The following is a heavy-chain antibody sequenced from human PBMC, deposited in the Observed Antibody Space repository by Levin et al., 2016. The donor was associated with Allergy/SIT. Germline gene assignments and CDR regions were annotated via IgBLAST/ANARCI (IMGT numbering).Heavy chain of an antibody. Sequence: GESLKISCAASGFTFSSYPMNWVRQAPGKGLEWVSSVSRSGSDIYYADSVKGRFTFSRDNAKNSLYLQMNSLRVEDTAVYYCASDDSRDHMAYWGQGTLVAVSS. CDR1: GFTFSSYP. CDR2: VSRSGSDI. CDR3: ASDDSRDHMAY. J-gene: IGHJ4*02. D-gene: IGHD3-22*01. V-gene: IGHV3-21*01.